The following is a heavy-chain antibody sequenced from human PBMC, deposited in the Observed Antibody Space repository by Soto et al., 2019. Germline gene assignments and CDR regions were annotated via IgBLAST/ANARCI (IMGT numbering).Heavy chain of an antibody. CDR3: GKDRLGGYNYGNY. Sequence: PGGSLRLSCSASGFTFSSYDIHWIRQPPGKGLEYVSAINSNGGSTYYADSVKRRFTITRDNSKNTLYLQMSSLRTEDTTVYYCGKDRLGGYNYGNYWGQGTLVTVSS. V-gene: IGHV3-64D*06. CDR2: INSNGGST. CDR1: GFTFSSYD. D-gene: IGHD5-18*01. J-gene: IGHJ4*02.